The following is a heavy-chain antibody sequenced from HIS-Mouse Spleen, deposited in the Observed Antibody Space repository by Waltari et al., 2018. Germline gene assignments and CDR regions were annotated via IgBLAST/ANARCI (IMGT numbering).Heavy chain of an antibody. CDR2: IYYSGST. D-gene: IGHD6-13*01. CDR3: AREIPYSSSWYDWYFDL. Sequence: QLQLQESGPGLVKPSETLSLTCTVSGGYSSSSSYYWGWIRQPPGKGLEWLGGIYYSGSTYYNPSLKSRVTISVDTSKNQFSLKLSSVTAADTAVYYCAREIPYSSSWYDWYFDLWGRGTLVTVSS. V-gene: IGHV4-39*07. CDR1: GGYSSSSSYY. J-gene: IGHJ2*01.